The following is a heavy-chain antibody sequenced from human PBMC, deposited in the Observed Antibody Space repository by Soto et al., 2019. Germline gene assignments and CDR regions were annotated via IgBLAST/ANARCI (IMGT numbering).Heavy chain of an antibody. J-gene: IGHJ2*01. V-gene: IGHV3-72*01. CDR3: AREQSSGRLTTWYFDL. CDR1: GFTFSDHY. Sequence: GGSLRLSCAASGFTFSDHYMDWVRQAPGKGLEWVGRTRNKANSYATQYAASVEGRFIISRDGSRNSLFLQMNSLRTEDTAVYYCAREQSSGRLTTWYFDLWGRGTLFTSPQ. CDR2: TRNKANSYAT. D-gene: IGHD6-19*01.